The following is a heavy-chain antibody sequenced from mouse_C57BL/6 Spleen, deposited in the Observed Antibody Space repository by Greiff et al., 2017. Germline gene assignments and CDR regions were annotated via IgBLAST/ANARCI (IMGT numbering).Heavy chain of an antibody. V-gene: IGHV5-17*01. CDR2: ISSGSSTI. D-gene: IGHD3-2*02. Sequence: EVQGVESGGGLVKPGGSLKLSCAASGFTFSDYGMHWVRQAPEKGLEWVAYISSGSSTIYYADTVKGRSTISTDNAKNTLFLQMTSLRSEDTAMYYCARGLQLRLPYFDYWGQGTTLTVSS. CDR1: GFTFSDYG. J-gene: IGHJ2*01. CDR3: ARGLQLRLPYFDY.